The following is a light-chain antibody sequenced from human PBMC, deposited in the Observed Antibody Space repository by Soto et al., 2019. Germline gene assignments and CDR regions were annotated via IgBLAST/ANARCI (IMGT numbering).Light chain of an antibody. Sequence: QSALTQPPSASGSPGQSVTISCTGTSSDVGGYNYVSWYQQRPGKAPKLMIYEVTKRPSGVPDRFSGSKSGNTASLSVSGLQAEDEADYYCSSYAGSNLVFGGGTKLTVL. CDR3: SSYAGSNLV. CDR1: SSDVGGYNY. CDR2: EVT. J-gene: IGLJ2*01. V-gene: IGLV2-8*01.